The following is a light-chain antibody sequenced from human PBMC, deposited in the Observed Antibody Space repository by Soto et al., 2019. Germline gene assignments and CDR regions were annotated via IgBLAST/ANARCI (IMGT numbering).Light chain of an antibody. CDR3: QQLNSYPWT. V-gene: IGKV1-9*01. CDR2: AAS. CDR1: QSISSY. J-gene: IGKJ1*01. Sequence: IQRPQSPSSLSTSVGDRVTITCRASQSISSYLNWYQQKPGKAPKLLIYAASTLQGGVPSRFSGSGSGTEFTLTISSLQPEDFASYHCQQLNSYPWTFGQGTKVDIK.